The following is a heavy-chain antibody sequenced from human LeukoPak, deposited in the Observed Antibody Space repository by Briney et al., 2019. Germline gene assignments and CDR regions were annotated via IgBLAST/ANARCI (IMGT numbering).Heavy chain of an antibody. J-gene: IGHJ4*02. CDR1: GFTFSDYY. CDR2: ISYDGSNK. Sequence: GGSLRLSCAASGFTFSDYYMSWIRQAPGKGLEWVAVISYDGSNKYYADSVKGRFTISRDNSKNTLYLQMSSLSAEDTAVYYCARTTTPHYYGSGSYALGYWGQGTLVTVPS. CDR3: ARTTTPHYYGSGSYALGY. D-gene: IGHD3-10*01. V-gene: IGHV3-30-3*01.